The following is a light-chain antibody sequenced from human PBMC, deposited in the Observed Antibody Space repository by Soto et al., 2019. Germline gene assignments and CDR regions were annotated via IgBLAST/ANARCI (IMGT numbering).Light chain of an antibody. J-gene: IGKJ4*01. Sequence: EIVLTQSPGTLSLSPGERATLSCRASQSLANSYLAWYQQRPGQAPRLLIYDASSRAPGIPDRFSGRGFGTDFTLTISRLEPEDFALYYCQQYDSSPLTFGGGTKVEIK. V-gene: IGKV3-20*01. CDR1: QSLANSY. CDR2: DAS. CDR3: QQYDSSPLT.